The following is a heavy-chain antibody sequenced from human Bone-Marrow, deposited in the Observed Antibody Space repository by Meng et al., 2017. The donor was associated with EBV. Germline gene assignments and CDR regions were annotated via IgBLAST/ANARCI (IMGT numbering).Heavy chain of an antibody. J-gene: IGHJ4*02. D-gene: IGHD3-10*01. Sequence: WVRPAPEQGPDRLGGFLGTLGTTKYAQKINVRVSITADESTSTHYLTTSSLRYYDTAVYYCASESGRGYTPDYWGQGTLVTVSS. CDR2: FLGTLGTT. CDR3: ASESGRGYTPDY. V-gene: IGHV1-69*01.